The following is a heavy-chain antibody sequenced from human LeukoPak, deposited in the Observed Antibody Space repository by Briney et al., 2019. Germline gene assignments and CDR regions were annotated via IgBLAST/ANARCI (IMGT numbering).Heavy chain of an antibody. Sequence: SETLSLTCTVSGGSISSYYWSWIRQPPGKGLEWIGYIYYSGSTNYNPSLKSRVTISVDRSNNQFSLKLSSVTAADTAVYYCAREKVSFDYWGQGTLVTVSS. J-gene: IGHJ4*02. D-gene: IGHD2/OR15-2a*01. CDR2: IYYSGST. CDR1: GGSISSYY. V-gene: IGHV4-59*12. CDR3: AREKVSFDY.